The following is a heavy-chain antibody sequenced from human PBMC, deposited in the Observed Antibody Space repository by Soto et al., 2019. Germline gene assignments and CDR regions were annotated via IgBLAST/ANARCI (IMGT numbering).Heavy chain of an antibody. D-gene: IGHD5-12*01. Sequence: GGSLRLSCAASGFTFSSYGMHWVRQAPGKGLEWVAVISYDGSNKYYADSVKGRFTISRDNSKNTLYLQMNSLRAEDTAVYYCAKDGYSGYAIMDYRGQGTPVTVSS. CDR1: GFTFSSYG. CDR2: ISYDGSNK. J-gene: IGHJ4*02. CDR3: AKDGYSGYAIMDY. V-gene: IGHV3-30*18.